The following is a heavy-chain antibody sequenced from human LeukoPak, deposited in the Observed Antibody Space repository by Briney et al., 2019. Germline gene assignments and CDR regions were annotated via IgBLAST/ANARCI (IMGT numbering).Heavy chain of an antibody. V-gene: IGHV3-23*01. Sequence: PGGSLRLSCAASGFTFSSYSMNWVRQAPGKGLEWVSAVSDNGGRTYYADSVKGRFTISRDNSKNTLFVQMNSLRAEDTGVYYCAREYDSSWPSWGQGTLVTVSS. CDR1: GFTFSSYS. CDR3: AREYDSSWPS. J-gene: IGHJ5*02. D-gene: IGHD3-22*01. CDR2: VSDNGGRT.